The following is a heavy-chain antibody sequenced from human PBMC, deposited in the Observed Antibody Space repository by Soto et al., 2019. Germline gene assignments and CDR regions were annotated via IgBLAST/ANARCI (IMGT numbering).Heavy chain of an antibody. CDR1: GYSFTSYY. V-gene: IGHV1-46*03. Sequence: ASVKVSCEASGYSFTSYYMHWVRQAPGQGLEWMGIINPSGGSTSYAQKFQGRVTMTRDTSTSTVYMELSSLRSEDTAVYYCARDLDILTGYYQYYFDYWGQGTLVTVSS. J-gene: IGHJ4*02. CDR2: INPSGGST. D-gene: IGHD3-9*01. CDR3: ARDLDILTGYYQYYFDY.